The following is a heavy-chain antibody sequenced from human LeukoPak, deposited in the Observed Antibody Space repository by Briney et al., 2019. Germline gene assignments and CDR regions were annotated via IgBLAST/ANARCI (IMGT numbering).Heavy chain of an antibody. J-gene: IGHJ4*02. V-gene: IGHV3-9*03. CDR2: ISWNSGIM. Sequence: PGRSLRLSCAASGFTFDDDAMHWVRQAPGKGLEWVSGISWNSGIMVYADSVKGRFTISRDNAKHSLYLQMNSLRAEDMALYYCAKDYRAVAGTGGAFDYWGQGTLVTVSS. CDR3: AKDYRAVAGTGGAFDY. CDR1: GFTFDDDA. D-gene: IGHD6-19*01.